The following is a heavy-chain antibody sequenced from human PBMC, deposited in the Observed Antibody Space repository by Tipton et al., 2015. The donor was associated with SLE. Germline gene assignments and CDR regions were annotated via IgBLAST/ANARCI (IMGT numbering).Heavy chain of an antibody. J-gene: IGHJ4*01. Sequence: SGPEVKKPGASVKVSCKASGYTFTSYDINWVRQATGQGLEWMGWLNPNSGNSGNTGYAQKFQGRVTMTRNTSINTAYMELSSLRSEDTAVYFCARGGKYCDISCYWGPEDLDNWGQGTLVTVSS. D-gene: IGHD2/OR15-2a*01. CDR3: ARGGKYCDISCYWGPEDLDN. CDR1: GYTFTSYD. V-gene: IGHV1-8*01. CDR2: LNPNSGNSGNT.